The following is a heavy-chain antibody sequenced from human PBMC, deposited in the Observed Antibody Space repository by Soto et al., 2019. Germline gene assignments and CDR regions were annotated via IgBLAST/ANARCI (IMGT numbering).Heavy chain of an antibody. D-gene: IGHD3-10*01. CDR1: VFSISSGYY. Sequence: SETLSLTCVVSVFSISSGYYWGWIRQPPGKGLEWIGSIYHSGTTYYNPALKSRVTISLDTSRNQFSLRLTSVTAEDTALYYCARDAPYPQGRWLNLDLWGQGTLVTVSS. J-gene: IGHJ5*02. V-gene: IGHV4-38-2*02. CDR2: IYHSGTT. CDR3: ARDAPYPQGRWLNLDL.